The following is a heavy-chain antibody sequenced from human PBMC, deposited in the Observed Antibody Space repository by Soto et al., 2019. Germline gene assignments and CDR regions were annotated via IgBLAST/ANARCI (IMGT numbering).Heavy chain of an antibody. CDR2: IWYDGSNK. Sequence: QVQLVESGGGVVQPGRSLRLSCAASGFTFSSYGMHWVRQAPGKGLEWVAVIWYDGSNKYYADSVKGRFTISRDNSKNTLYLQMNSLRAEDTAVYYCARVRGLYYYYMDVWGKGTTVTVSS. CDR1: GFTFSSYG. CDR3: ARVRGLYYYYMDV. J-gene: IGHJ6*03. D-gene: IGHD2-15*01. V-gene: IGHV3-33*01.